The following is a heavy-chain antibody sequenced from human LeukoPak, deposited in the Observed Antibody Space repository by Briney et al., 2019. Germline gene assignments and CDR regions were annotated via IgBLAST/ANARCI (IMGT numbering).Heavy chain of an antibody. CDR2: IYHSGST. D-gene: IGHD4-17*01. Sequence: SETLSLTCAVSGGSISSSNWWSWVRPPPGKGLEWIGEIYHSGSTNYNPSLKSRVTISVDKSKNQFSLKLSSVTAADTAVYYCARVPANDYGAPYYYYGMDVWGQGTTVTVSS. V-gene: IGHV4-4*02. CDR1: GGSISSSNW. CDR3: ARVPANDYGAPYYYYGMDV. J-gene: IGHJ6*02.